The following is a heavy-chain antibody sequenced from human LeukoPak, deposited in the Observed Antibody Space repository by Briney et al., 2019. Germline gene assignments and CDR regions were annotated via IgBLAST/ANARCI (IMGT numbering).Heavy chain of an antibody. CDR2: INKIVST. Sequence: SETLSLTCAVCGGSFSGYYWSWVRHPPGEGRGWIGEINKIVSTTYNTSLTRGATISVATSKKQFSRKRSSVTAADTAVSYFAGLDVLLWFGELLSHYWGQRTLVTVPS. CDR3: AGLDVLLWFGELLSHY. CDR1: GGSFSGYY. J-gene: IGHJ4*02. D-gene: IGHD3-10*01. V-gene: IGHV4-34*01.